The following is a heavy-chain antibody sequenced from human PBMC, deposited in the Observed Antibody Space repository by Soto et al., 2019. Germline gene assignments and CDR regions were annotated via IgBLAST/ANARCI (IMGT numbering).Heavy chain of an antibody. CDR2: LSYDGSNK. D-gene: IGHD6-19*01. V-gene: IGHV3-30*18. Sequence: QVQLVESGGGVVQPGRSLRLSCAASGFMFSSYGMPWVRQAPGKGLEWVALLSYDGSNKYYADSVQGRFTISRDNSKNTMYLQLTSLRTEDTAVYYWAKGVYASGWGYLDYWGQGTLVTVSS. J-gene: IGHJ4*02. CDR1: GFMFSSYG. CDR3: AKGVYASGWGYLDY.